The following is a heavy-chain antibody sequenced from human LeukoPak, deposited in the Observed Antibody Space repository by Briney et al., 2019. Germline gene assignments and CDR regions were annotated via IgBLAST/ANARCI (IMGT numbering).Heavy chain of an antibody. V-gene: IGHV1-18*01. CDR1: GYTFTSYG. J-gene: IGHJ4*02. Sequence: GASVKVSCKASGYTFTSYGISWVRQAPGQGLEWMGWISAYNGNTNYAQKLQGRVTMTTDTSTSTAYLGLRSLRSDDTAVYYCARGDYDFWSGYPPGDYWGQGTLVTVSS. D-gene: IGHD3-3*01. CDR2: ISAYNGNT. CDR3: ARGDYDFWSGYPPGDY.